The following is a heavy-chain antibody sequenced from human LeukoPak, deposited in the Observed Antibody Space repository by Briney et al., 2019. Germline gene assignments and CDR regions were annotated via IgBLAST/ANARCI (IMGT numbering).Heavy chain of an antibody. J-gene: IGHJ4*02. D-gene: IGHD6-6*01. CDR3: ARGAGAFGSSSYHFDY. CDR1: NSSISSGYF. V-gene: IGHV4-38-2*01. Sequence: SETLSLTCAASNSSISSGYFWGWIRQSPGKGLEWVGSIYHIGKTYYNPSLRSRLIISVDTSKNQLSLSLNSLTAADSALYYCARGAGAFGSSSYHFDYWGQGILVTVSS. CDR2: IYHIGKT.